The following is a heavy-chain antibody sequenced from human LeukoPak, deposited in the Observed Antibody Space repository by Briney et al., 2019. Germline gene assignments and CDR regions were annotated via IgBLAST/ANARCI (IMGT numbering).Heavy chain of an antibody. CDR1: GFTFSSYW. Sequence: GGSLRLSCAASGFTFSSYWMSWVRQAPGKGLEWVANIKQDGSEKYYVDSVKGRFTISRDNAKTSLYLQMNSLSAEDTAVYYCASPKTPSGSYGDFDYWGQGTLVTVSS. CDR2: IKQDGSEK. J-gene: IGHJ4*02. CDR3: ASPKTPSGSYGDFDY. D-gene: IGHD1-26*01. V-gene: IGHV3-7*03.